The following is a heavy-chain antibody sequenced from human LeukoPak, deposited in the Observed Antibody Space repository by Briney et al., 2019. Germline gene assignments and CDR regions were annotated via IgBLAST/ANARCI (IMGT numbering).Heavy chain of an antibody. Sequence: ASVKVSRKASGYTFTGYYMHWVRQAPGQGLEWMGWINPNSGGTNYAQKFQGRVTMTRDTSISTAYMELSGLRSDDTAVYYCARPGDCSSTSCYYFGFDPWGQGTLVTVSS. CDR2: INPNSGGT. D-gene: IGHD2-2*01. J-gene: IGHJ5*02. CDR1: GYTFTGYY. V-gene: IGHV1-2*02. CDR3: ARPGDCSSTSCYYFGFDP.